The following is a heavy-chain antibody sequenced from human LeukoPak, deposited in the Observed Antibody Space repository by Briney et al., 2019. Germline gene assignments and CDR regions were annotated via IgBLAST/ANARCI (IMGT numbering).Heavy chain of an antibody. CDR1: GFTFSPYS. CDR3: TRDADGNFDC. J-gene: IGHJ4*02. V-gene: IGHV3-21*05. CDR2: INSGSTLT. D-gene: IGHD4-17*01. Sequence: PGGSLRLSCAASGFTFSPYSMNWVRQVPGKGLEWVSYINSGSTLTHYADSVRGRFTISRDDAENSLYLNMNSLTAEDTAVYYCTRDADGNFDCWGQGTLVTVSS.